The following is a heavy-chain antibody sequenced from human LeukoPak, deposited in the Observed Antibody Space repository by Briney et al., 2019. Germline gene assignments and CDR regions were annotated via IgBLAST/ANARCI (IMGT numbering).Heavy chain of an antibody. J-gene: IGHJ4*02. D-gene: IGHD3-10*01. CDR2: IGSSARNI. CDR3: ARGLTPTYYYGSGSYGQFDY. CDR1: GSTFSNYY. Sequence: GGPLRLSCAVSGSTFSNYYMSWIRQAPGKGLEWVSYIGSSARNIDYADSVKGRFTISRDYAKKSMYLQLNNLRAEDTAVYYCARGLTPTYYYGSGSYGQFDYWGQGTLVTVSS. V-gene: IGHV3-11*04.